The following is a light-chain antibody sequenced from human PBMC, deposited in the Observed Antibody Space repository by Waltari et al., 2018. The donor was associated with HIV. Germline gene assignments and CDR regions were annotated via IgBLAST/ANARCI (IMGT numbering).Light chain of an antibody. J-gene: IGKJ1*01. CDR2: GAS. CDR3: QQYNSWPPAWT. CDR1: QSVSSN. Sequence: EIVMTQSPATLSVSPGDRATLPCRASQSVSSNLAWYQQRPGQAPRLLIFGASTRATGIPARFSGSGSGTEFSLTISSLQSEDFAVYYCQQYNSWPPAWTFGQGTNVEIK. V-gene: IGKV3-15*01.